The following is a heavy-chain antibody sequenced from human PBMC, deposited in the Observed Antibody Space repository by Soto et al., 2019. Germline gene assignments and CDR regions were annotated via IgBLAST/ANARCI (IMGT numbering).Heavy chain of an antibody. J-gene: IGHJ6*02. CDR3: ASAQGSSAYSLYYYYYAFDV. Sequence: QVQLVQSGAEVKKPGASVKVSCKASGYTFTSYGISWVRQAPGQGLEWMGWISAYNGNTNYAQKLQGRVTMTTDTTTNTASIELMSLRSDDTAVYYCASAQGSSAYSLYYYYYAFDVWGQGTTVTVSS. CDR1: GYTFTSYG. D-gene: IGHD3-22*01. CDR2: ISAYNGNT. V-gene: IGHV1-18*01.